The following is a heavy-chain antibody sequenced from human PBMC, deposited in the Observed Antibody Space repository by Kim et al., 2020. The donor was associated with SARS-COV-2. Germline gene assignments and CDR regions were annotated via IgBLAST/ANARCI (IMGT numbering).Heavy chain of an antibody. CDR2: ISWNSGSI. CDR1: GFTFDDYA. CDR3: AKDQGFGELLGRDAFDI. D-gene: IGHD3-10*01. V-gene: IGHV3-9*01. Sequence: GGSLRLSCAASGFTFDDYAMHWVRQAPGKGLEWVSGISWNSGSIGYADSVKGRFTISRDNAKNSLYLQMNSLRAEDTALYYCAKDQGFGELLGRDAFDIWGQGTMVTVSS. J-gene: IGHJ3*02.